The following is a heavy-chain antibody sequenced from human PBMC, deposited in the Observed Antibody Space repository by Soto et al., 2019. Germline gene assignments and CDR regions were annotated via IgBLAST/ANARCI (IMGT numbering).Heavy chain of an antibody. CDR1: GFTFSSYG. D-gene: IGHD6-19*01. V-gene: IGHV3-30*18. J-gene: IGHJ5*02. CDR2: ISYDGSNK. Sequence: QVQLVESGGGVVQPGRSLRLSCAASGFTFSSYGMHWVRQAPGKGLEWVAVISYDGSNKYYADSVKGRFTISRDNSKNTLYLQMNSLRAEDTAVYYCAKDLSHYSSGPPGWFDPWGQGTLVTVSS. CDR3: AKDLSHYSSGPPGWFDP.